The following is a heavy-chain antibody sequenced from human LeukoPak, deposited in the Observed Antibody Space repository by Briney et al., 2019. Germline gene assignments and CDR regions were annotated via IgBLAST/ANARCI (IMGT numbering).Heavy chain of an antibody. V-gene: IGHV3-30*18. CDR2: ISYDGSNK. J-gene: IGHJ4*02. CDR1: GFTFSSYG. Sequence: GGSLRLSCAASGFTFSSYGMHWVRQAPGKGLEWVAVISYDGSNKYYADSAKGRFTISRDNSKNTLYLQMNSLRAEDTAVYYCAKARFAPGRGYSSTSCCYFDYWGQGTLVTVSS. CDR3: AKARFAPGRGYSSTSCCYFDY. D-gene: IGHD2-2*01.